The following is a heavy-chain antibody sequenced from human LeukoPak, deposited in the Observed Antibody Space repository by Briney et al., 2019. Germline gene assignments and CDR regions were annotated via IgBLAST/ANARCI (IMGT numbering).Heavy chain of an antibody. CDR1: GGTFSSYA. CDR2: IIPIFGTA. CDR3: ARETHPSNWFDP. D-gene: IGHD4-23*01. V-gene: IGHV1-69*13. J-gene: IGHJ5*02. Sequence: GASVKVSCKASGGTFSSYAISWVRQAPGQGLEWMGGIIPIFGTANYAQKFQGRVTITADESTSTAYMELSSLRSEDTAVYYCARETHPSNWFDPWGQGTLVTVSS.